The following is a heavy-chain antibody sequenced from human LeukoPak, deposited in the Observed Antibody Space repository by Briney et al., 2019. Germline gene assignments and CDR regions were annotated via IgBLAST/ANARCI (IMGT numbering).Heavy chain of an antibody. CDR3: ARDLFDYDLLTGFYAFDY. V-gene: IGHV3-53*01. CDR2: LYSDGSA. D-gene: IGHD3-9*01. Sequence: GSLRLSCAASGFIVSNNYMSWVRQAPGKGLEWVSVLYSDGSADYADSVKGRFTISRDNFKNTLYLQMNSLRAEDTAVYYCARDLFDYDLLTGFYAFDYWGQGTLVTVSS. J-gene: IGHJ4*02. CDR1: GFIVSNNY.